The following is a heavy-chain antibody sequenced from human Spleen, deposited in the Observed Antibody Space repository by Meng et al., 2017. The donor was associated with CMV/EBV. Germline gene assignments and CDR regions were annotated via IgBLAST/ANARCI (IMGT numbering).Heavy chain of an antibody. J-gene: IGHJ4*02. CDR1: GFTFGAYA. V-gene: IGHV3-9*01. CDR3: AKDSAYDGRRTFDH. Sequence: GGSLRLSCAASGFTFGAYAMHWVRQAPGKGLEWVSGISWNSGTIGYADSVKGRFTISRDNAKNPLYLQMNSLRPEDTALYYCAKDSAYDGRRTFDHWGQGTLVTVSS. CDR2: ISWNSGTI. D-gene: IGHD3-22*01.